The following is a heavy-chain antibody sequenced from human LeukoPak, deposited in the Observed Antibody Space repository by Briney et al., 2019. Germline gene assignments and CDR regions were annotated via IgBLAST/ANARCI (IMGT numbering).Heavy chain of an antibody. V-gene: IGHV4-61*09. D-gene: IGHD2-15*01. CDR1: GGSISSSSDY. J-gene: IGHJ4*02. Sequence: SETLSLTCTVSGGSISSSSDYWSWVRQPAGKGLEWIGHFQTSGSTNYNPSLKSRKVTISVDTSKNQFSLKLSSVTAADTAVYYCARAPKYCRGGSCYSSYFDYWGQGTLVTFSS. CDR2: FQTSGST. CDR3: ARAPKYCRGGSCYSSYFDY.